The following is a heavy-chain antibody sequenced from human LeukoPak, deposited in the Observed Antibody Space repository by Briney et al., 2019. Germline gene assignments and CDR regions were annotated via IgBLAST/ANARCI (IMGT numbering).Heavy chain of an antibody. Sequence: SETLSLTCTVSGEPITSGDYYWSWIRQDPGKGLEWIGYIHHGESTDYNPSLQSRVTISVDSSKNQFSLKLSSVTSADTAVYYCAASIMTTVITFLYWGQGTLVSVSS. CDR3: AASIMTTVITFLY. J-gene: IGHJ4*02. CDR1: GEPITSGDYY. CDR2: IHHGEST. D-gene: IGHD3-16*01. V-gene: IGHV4-31*03.